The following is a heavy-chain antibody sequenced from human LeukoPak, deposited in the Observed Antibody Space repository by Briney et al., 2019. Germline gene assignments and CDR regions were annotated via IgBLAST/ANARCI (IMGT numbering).Heavy chain of an antibody. V-gene: IGHV1-69*05. CDR1: GGTFSSYA. J-gene: IGHJ3*02. D-gene: IGHD3-22*01. CDR3: ARGRITMIVPGAFDI. CDR2: IFPIFGTA. Sequence: SVKVSCKASGGTFSSYAISWVRQAPGQGLEWMGGIFPIFGTANYAQKFQGRVTITTDESTSTAYMELSSLRSEDTAVYYCARGRITMIVPGAFDIWGQGTMVTVSS.